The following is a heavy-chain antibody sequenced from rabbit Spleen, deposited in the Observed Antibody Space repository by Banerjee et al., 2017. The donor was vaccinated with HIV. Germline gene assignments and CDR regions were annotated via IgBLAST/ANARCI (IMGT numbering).Heavy chain of an antibody. V-gene: IGHV1S45*01. CDR3: ARESSSSFSSYGMDL. D-gene: IGHD1-1*01. CDR2: INAVTGKA. Sequence: QEQLKESGGDLVKPGASLTLTCTASGFSLSTNYYIYWVRQAPGKGLEWIACINAVTGKAVYASWAKGRITFSKTSSTTVTLQMTSLTAADTATYFCARESSSSFSSYGMDLWGPGTLVTVS. J-gene: IGHJ6*01. CDR1: GFSLSTNYY.